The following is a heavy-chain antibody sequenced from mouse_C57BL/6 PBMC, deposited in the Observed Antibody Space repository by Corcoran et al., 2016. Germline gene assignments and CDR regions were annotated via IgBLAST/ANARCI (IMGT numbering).Heavy chain of an antibody. J-gene: IGHJ3*01. CDR1: GYTFTDYY. Sequence: EVQLQQSGPELVKPGASVKISCKASGYTFTDYYMNWVKQSHGKSLEWIGDINPNNGGTSYNQKFKGKATLTVDKSSSTAYMELRSLTSEDSAVYYCARYYRFFAYWGQGTLVTVSA. CDR3: ARYYRFFAY. CDR2: INPNNGGT. V-gene: IGHV1-26*01. D-gene: IGHD1-1*01.